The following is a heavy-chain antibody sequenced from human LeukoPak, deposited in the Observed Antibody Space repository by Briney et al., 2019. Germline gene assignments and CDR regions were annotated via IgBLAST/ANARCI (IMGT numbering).Heavy chain of an antibody. CDR2: IYKGGSI. CDR3: ASRGPAYYFDY. V-gene: IGHV3-53*01. Sequence: GGSLRLSCAASGLTVNSNYMNWVRQAPGKGLEWVSVIYKGGSIYYADSVKGRFTISRGDSKNTLYLQMNSLRAEDTAVYYCASRGPAYYFDYWGQGTLVTVSS. J-gene: IGHJ4*02. D-gene: IGHD1-14*01. CDR1: GLTVNSNY.